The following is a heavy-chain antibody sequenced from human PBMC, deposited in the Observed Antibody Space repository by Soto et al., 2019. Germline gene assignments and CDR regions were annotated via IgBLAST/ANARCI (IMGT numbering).Heavy chain of an antibody. V-gene: IGHV1-69*01. CDR1: GGTFSSYA. J-gene: IGHJ6*02. CDR3: ARPYGDYVLYYYGMDV. CDR2: IIPIFGTA. Sequence: QVQLVQSGAEVKKPGSSVKVSCKASGGTFSSYAISWVRQAPGQGPEWMGGIIPIFGTANYAQKFQGRVTITADESTRTDYMELSSLRSEDTAVYYCARPYGDYVLYYYGMDVWGHGTTVTVSS. D-gene: IGHD4-17*01.